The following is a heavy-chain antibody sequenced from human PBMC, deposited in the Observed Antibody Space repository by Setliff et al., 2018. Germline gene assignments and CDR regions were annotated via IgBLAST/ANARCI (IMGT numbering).Heavy chain of an antibody. CDR1: GGSISSGSYY. CDR2: IYTSGST. CDR3: VRGIGTP. J-gene: IGHJ5*02. Sequence: PSETLSLTCTVSGGSISSGSYYWSWIRQPAGKGLEWIGRIYTSGSTNYNPSLQSRVTISIETSKNQFSLKLNSVNDADTAVYYCVRGIGTPWGQGTLVTVSS. V-gene: IGHV4-61*02.